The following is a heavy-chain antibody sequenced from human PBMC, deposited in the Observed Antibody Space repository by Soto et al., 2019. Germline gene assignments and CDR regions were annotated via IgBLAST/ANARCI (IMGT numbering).Heavy chain of an antibody. CDR3: AREMEAFEN. CDR2: ISYDGGNT. J-gene: IGHJ3*02. D-gene: IGHD1-1*01. V-gene: IGHV3-30-3*01. CDR1: AFTFSSYA. Sequence: QVQLVESGGGVVQPGRSLRLSCAASAFTFSSYAMHWVRQAPGKGLEWVALISYDGGNTYYADSVKGRFTISGDNSKNTLYLQMNSLRAEDTAVYYCAREMEAFENWGQGTMVTVSS.